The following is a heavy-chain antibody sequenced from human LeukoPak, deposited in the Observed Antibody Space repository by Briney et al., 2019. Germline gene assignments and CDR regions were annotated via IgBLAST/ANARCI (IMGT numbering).Heavy chain of an antibody. D-gene: IGHD6-13*01. J-gene: IGHJ3*02. V-gene: IGHV3-7*01. CDR3: ARDFSLGSSSWYDAFDI. Sequence: HPGGSLRLSCAASGFTFSSYWMSWVRQAPGKGLEWVANIKQDGSEKYYVDSVKGRFTISRDNAKNSLYLQMNSLRAEDTAVYYCARDFSLGSSSWYDAFDIWGQGTMVTVSS. CDR1: GFTFSSYW. CDR2: IKQDGSEK.